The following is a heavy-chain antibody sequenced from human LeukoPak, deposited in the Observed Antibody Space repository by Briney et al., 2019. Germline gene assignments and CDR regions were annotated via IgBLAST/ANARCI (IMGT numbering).Heavy chain of an antibody. V-gene: IGHV1-18*01. Sequence: ASVKVSCKASGYTSTSYGISWVRQAPGQGLEWMGWISAYNGNTNYAQKLQGRVTMTTDTSTSTAYMELRSLRSDDTAAYYCARHSSGWSGGDYWGQGTLVTVSS. J-gene: IGHJ4*02. D-gene: IGHD6-19*01. CDR2: ISAYNGNT. CDR1: GYTSTSYG. CDR3: ARHSSGWSGGDY.